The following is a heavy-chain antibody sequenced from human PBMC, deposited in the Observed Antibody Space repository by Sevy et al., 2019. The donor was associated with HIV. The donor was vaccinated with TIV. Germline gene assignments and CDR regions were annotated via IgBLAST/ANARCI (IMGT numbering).Heavy chain of an antibody. Sequence: GGSLRLSCAASGFTVSSNYMSWVRQAPGKGLEWVSVIYSGGSTYYADSVKGRFTISRDNSKNTLYLQMNSLRAEDTAVYYCARYSSGWCLNYWGQGTLVTVSS. CDR3: ARYSSGWCLNY. CDR1: GFTVSSNY. J-gene: IGHJ4*02. V-gene: IGHV3-53*01. CDR2: IYSGGST. D-gene: IGHD6-19*01.